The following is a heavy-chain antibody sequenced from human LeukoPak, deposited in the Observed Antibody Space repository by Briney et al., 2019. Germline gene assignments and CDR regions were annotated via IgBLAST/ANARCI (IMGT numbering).Heavy chain of an antibody. Sequence: SQTLSLTCAVSGGSVSSGGFSWRWIRQPPGKGLECIGSISHTGSTYYNPSLKSRVTISVDSSKNQFSLKLSSVTAADTAVYYCAREGYSYGMDVWGQGTTVTVSS. CDR3: AREGYSYGMDV. V-gene: IGHV4-30-2*01. J-gene: IGHJ6*02. CDR2: ISHTGST. D-gene: IGHD5-18*01. CDR1: GGSVSSGGFS.